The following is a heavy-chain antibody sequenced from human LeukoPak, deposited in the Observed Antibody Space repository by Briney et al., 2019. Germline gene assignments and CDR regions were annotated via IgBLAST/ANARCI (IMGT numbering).Heavy chain of an antibody. J-gene: IGHJ1*01. CDR2: ISASGEHT. Sequence: PGASLRLSCAASGFTFGVYALSWVRQAPGEGLQCGSTISASGEHTYYADSVKGRFVISRDNSKNTLHLEMNSLRAEDTALYYCAKGGDVSGYSAAEHWGQGTQVFVSS. D-gene: IGHD3-22*01. V-gene: IGHV3-23*01. CDR3: AKGGDVSGYSAAEH. CDR1: GFTFGVYA.